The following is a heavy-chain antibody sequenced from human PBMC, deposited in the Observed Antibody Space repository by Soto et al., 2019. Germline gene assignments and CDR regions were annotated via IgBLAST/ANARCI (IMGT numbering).Heavy chain of an antibody. CDR2: ISYDGSNK. D-gene: IGHD2-8*01. Sequence: GGSLRLSCAASGFTFSSYGMHWVRQAPGKGLEWVAVISYDGSNKYYADSVKGRFTISRDNSKNTLYLQMNSLRAEDTAVYYCAKDAGGLGYCTNGVCWDFDYWGQGALVTV. J-gene: IGHJ4*02. CDR3: AKDAGGLGYCTNGVCWDFDY. V-gene: IGHV3-30*18. CDR1: GFTFSSYG.